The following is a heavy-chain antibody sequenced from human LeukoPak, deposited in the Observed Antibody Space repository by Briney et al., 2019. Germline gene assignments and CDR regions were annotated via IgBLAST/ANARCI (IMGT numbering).Heavy chain of an antibody. Sequence: SETLPLTCTVSGASISSYYWSWIRQPAGKGLEWIGRMYSSGSTNYNPSLKSRVTMSVDTSKNQFSLKLSSVTAADTAVYYCASSRFLEWLPSAEYFQHWGQGTLVSVSS. J-gene: IGHJ1*01. CDR2: MYSSGST. D-gene: IGHD3-3*01. CDR1: GASISSYY. V-gene: IGHV4-4*07. CDR3: ASSRFLEWLPSAEYFQH.